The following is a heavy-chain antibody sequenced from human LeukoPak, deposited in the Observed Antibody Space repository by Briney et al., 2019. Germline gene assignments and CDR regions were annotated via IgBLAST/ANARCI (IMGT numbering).Heavy chain of an antibody. CDR1: GFTVNSYG. CDR2: ISYDGRNK. CDR3: AKGPLRGTAAAIDY. D-gene: IGHD2-2*01. J-gene: IGHJ4*02. V-gene: IGHV3-30*18. Sequence: GNSLRLSCAASGFTVNSYGIHWVRQAPGKGLEWVAVISYDGRNKHYPDSVKGRFTISRDISTDTLWLQMDSLRTEDTAVYYCAKGPLRGTAAAIDYWGQGTLVTVSS.